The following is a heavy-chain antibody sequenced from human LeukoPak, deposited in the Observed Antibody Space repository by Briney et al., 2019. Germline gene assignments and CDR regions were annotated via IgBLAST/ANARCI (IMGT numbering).Heavy chain of an antibody. V-gene: IGHV1-69*05. CDR2: IIPIFGTA. J-gene: IGHJ5*02. Sequence: SVKVSCKASGGTFSSYAISWVRQAPGQGLEWMGGIIPIFGTANYAQKFQGRVTITTDESTSTAYMELSSLRSEDTAVYYCSSGCSGGSCYGVDWFDPWGQGTLVTVSS. CDR1: GGTFSSYA. CDR3: SSGCSGGSCYGVDWFDP. D-gene: IGHD2-15*01.